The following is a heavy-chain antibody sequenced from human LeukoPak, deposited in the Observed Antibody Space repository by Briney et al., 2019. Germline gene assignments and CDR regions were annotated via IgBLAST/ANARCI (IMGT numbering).Heavy chain of an antibody. D-gene: IGHD3-10*01. CDR1: GFTLDDYA. CDR2: ISLNKRTT. V-gene: IGHV3-9*01. CDR3: AEDNEGSLVRGVLSFNAFDF. Sequence: RPGSSLRLSGATSGFTLDDYATHWARPPPGKGLEWGSCISLNKRTTGHVDSVKGRFTISRDNARYPRYLQLCSLRSEDTALYFCAEDNEGSLVRGVLSFNAFDFWGQGTMVTVSS. J-gene: IGHJ3*01.